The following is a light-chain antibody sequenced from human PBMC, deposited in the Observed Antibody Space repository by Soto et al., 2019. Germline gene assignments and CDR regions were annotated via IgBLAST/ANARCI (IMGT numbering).Light chain of an antibody. CDR2: DVT. J-gene: IGLJ1*01. CDR1: SSDPGGYDY. Sequence: QSVLTHAASVSRSPGRATGIASTGTSSDPGGYDYVSWYQQHPGKAPNLMIYDVTNRPSGVSNRFSGSKSGNTASLTISGLQAEDEADYYCISYASINTYVFGTG. CDR3: ISYASINTYV. V-gene: IGLV2-14*01.